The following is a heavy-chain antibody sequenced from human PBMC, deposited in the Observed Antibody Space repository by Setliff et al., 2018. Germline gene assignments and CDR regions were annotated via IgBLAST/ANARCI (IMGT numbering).Heavy chain of an antibody. V-gene: IGHV1-2*02. J-gene: IGHJ4*02. CDR2: INPNSGGT. CDR1: GYTFTGYY. Sequence: ASVKVSCKAFGYTFTGYYMHWVRQAPGQGLEWMGWINPNSGGTNYAQKFQGRVTMTRDTSISTAYMELSRLRSDDTAVYYCARSNSLITMIVVVITNPDYWGQGTLVTVSS. D-gene: IGHD3-22*01. CDR3: ARSNSLITMIVVVITNPDY.